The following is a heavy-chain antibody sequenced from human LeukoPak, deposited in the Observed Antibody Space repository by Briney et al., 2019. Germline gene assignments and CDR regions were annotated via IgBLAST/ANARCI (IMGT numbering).Heavy chain of an antibody. V-gene: IGHV4-59*12. CDR3: ARVKGMGIGAFDI. CDR1: GGSISSYY. J-gene: IGHJ3*02. CDR2: IYYSGST. Sequence: SETLSLTCTVSGGSISSYYWSWIRQPPGKGLEWSGYIYYSGSTNYNPSLKSRVTISVDTSKNQFSLKLSSVTAADTAVYYCARVKGMGIGAFDIWGQGTMVTVSS. D-gene: IGHD7-27*01.